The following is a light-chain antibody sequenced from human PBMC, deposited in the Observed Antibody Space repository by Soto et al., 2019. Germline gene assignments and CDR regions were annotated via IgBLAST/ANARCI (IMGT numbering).Light chain of an antibody. V-gene: IGKV3-20*01. CDR2: GAS. Sequence: EIALTQSPGTLSLSPGERATLSCRASQSVSTNLAWYQQKPGQAPRLLLYGASSRATGIPDRFSGSGSGTDFTLTISRLEPEDFAVYYCQQYGGSPPITFGQGTRLEI. CDR3: QQYGGSPPIT. CDR1: QSVSTN. J-gene: IGKJ5*01.